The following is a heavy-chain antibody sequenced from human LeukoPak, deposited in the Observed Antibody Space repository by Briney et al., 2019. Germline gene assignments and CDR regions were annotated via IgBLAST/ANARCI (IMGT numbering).Heavy chain of an antibody. J-gene: IGHJ3*02. CDR3: ARRSIVVVFGYSIDDAFDI. V-gene: IGHV5-51*01. Sequence: GESLKISCKGSGYSFTSYWIAWVRQMPGKGLEWMGIIYPGDSDTRYSPSFEGQVTISADKSISTAYLQWSSLKASDTAMYYCARRSIVVVFGYSIDDAFDIWGQGTMVTVSS. CDR2: IYPGDSDT. CDR1: GYSFTSYW. D-gene: IGHD3-22*01.